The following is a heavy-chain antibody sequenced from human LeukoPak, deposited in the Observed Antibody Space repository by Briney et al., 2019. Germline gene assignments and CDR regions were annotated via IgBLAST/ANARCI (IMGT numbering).Heavy chain of an antibody. CDR2: TYYRSKWSH. CDR3: ARGNRDFDS. J-gene: IGHJ5*01. Sequence: SQTLSLTCAISGDSVSTNSAAWNWTRQSPSRGLEWLGRTYYRSKWSHDYAPSVQSRITINPDTSKNQFSLHLNSVTPEDTAVHYCARGNRDFDSWGQGTLVTVSS. V-gene: IGHV6-1*01. CDR1: GDSVSTNSAA. D-gene: IGHD2-21*02.